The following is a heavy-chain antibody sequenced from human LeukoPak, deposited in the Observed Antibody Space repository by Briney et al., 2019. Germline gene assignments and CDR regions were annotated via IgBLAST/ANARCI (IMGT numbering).Heavy chain of an antibody. CDR3: VSSVAGY. J-gene: IGHJ4*02. CDR1: GGSFSGYY. Sequence: SETLSLTCAVYGGSFSGYYWGWIRQPPGKGLEWIGEINHSGSTNYNPSLKSRVTISVDTSKNQFSLKLSSVTAADTAVYYCVSSVAGYWGQGTLVTVSS. CDR2: INHSGST. V-gene: IGHV4-34*01. D-gene: IGHD6-19*01.